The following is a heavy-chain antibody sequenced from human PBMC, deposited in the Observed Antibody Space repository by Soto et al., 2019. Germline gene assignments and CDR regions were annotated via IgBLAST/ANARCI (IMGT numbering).Heavy chain of an antibody. CDR2: IYWNDDK. Sequence: QITLKESGPTLVKPTQTLTLTCTFSGFSLTTTGVGVGWIRQPPGKALEWLALIYWNDDKRYSPSLKSRLTNTKDTTQNQVVLTMTNRDTVDTATYYCAHIPPYYDFCNAYVPSSFDYWGQGTLVTVSS. V-gene: IGHV2-5*01. J-gene: IGHJ4*02. D-gene: IGHD3-3*01. CDR1: GFSLTTTGVG. CDR3: AHIPPYYDFCNAYVPSSFDY.